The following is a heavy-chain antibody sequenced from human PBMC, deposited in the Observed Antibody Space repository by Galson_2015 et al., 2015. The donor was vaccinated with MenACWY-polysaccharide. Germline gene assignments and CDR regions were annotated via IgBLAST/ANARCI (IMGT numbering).Heavy chain of an antibody. V-gene: IGHV3-33*01. J-gene: IGHJ3*02. CDR2: IQYDGRKK. Sequence: APRLACAASGSRFSNSGMHRGRQAPGKGLGGGAGIQYDGRKKGYGESVEGRFTNSKKKYKKKVVLEMNTLGVEDTAVYYCAREGSRIVFHAFDIWGQGTMVTVSS. D-gene: IGHD2-2*01. CDR1: GSRFSNSG. CDR3: AREGSRIVFHAFDI.